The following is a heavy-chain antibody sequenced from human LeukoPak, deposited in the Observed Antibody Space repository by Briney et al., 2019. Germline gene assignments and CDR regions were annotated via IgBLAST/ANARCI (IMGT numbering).Heavy chain of an antibody. CDR1: GFTFSSYG. Sequence: PGGSLRLSCAASGFTFSSYGMHWVHQAPGKGLEWVAFIRYDGSNKYYADSVKGRFTISRDNSKNTLYLQMNSLRAEDTAVYYCAKDEGDILTGYYKYFDYWGQGTLVTVSS. D-gene: IGHD3-9*01. J-gene: IGHJ4*02. CDR2: IRYDGSNK. CDR3: AKDEGDILTGYYKYFDY. V-gene: IGHV3-30*02.